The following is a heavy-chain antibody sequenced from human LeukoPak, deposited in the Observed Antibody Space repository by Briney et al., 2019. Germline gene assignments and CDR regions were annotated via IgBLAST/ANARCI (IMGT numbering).Heavy chain of an antibody. CDR2: ISYDGVNQ. J-gene: IGHJ4*02. Sequence: GGSLRLSCAAPDFTFSSYAMHWVRQAPGKGLEWVAVISYDGVNQYYADSVKGRFTISRDNSRNTLYLQMNSLRAEDTAIYYCARVHSSGWYYFDYWGQGTLVTVSS. CDR1: DFTFSSYA. CDR3: ARVHSSGWYYFDY. D-gene: IGHD6-19*01. V-gene: IGHV3-30-3*01.